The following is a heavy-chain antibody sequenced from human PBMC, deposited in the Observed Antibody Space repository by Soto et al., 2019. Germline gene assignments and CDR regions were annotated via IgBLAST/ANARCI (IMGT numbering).Heavy chain of an antibody. CDR1: GFTVTDSY. J-gene: IGHJ6*02. CDR2: MYSGGST. CDR3: ARDRTGYYGMDV. D-gene: IGHD6-6*01. V-gene: IGHV3-53*02. Sequence: QLVETGGGLIQPGGSLRLSCAASGFTVTDSYMSWVRQAPGKGLEWVSVMYSGGSTYYAASVKGRFTISRDNSKNTVYLEMNVLRGEDTAVYYCARDRTGYYGMDVWGQGTTVTVSS.